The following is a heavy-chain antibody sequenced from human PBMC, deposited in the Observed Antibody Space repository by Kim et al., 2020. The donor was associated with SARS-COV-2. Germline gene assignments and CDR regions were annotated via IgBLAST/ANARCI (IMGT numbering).Heavy chain of an antibody. D-gene: IGHD1-26*01. CDR2: IWYDGSNK. J-gene: IGHJ4*02. V-gene: IGHV3-33*01. CDR1: GFTFSSYG. CDR3: ARDGAVGATAFDY. Sequence: GGSLRLSCAASGFTFSSYGMHWVRQAPGKGLEWVAVIWYDGSNKYYADSVKGRFTISRDNSKNTLYLQMNSLRAEDTAVYYCARDGAVGATAFDYWGQGTLVTVSS.